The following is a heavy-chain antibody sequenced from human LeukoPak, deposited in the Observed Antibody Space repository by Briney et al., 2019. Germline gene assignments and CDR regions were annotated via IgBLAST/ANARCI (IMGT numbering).Heavy chain of an antibody. J-gene: IGHJ1*01. CDR1: GFTFGTYA. V-gene: IGHV3-23*01. D-gene: IGHD2-15*01. CDR2: ISDGGGSI. CDR3: AKAGCGDGSCYYAEYFQH. Sequence: GGSLRLSCAASGFTFGTYAMSSVRQAPGKGLEWVSGISDGGGSIHYADSVRGRFTISRDNSKNTLYLQMNSLRAEDTAVYYCAKAGCGDGSCYYAEYFQHWGQGTLVAVSS.